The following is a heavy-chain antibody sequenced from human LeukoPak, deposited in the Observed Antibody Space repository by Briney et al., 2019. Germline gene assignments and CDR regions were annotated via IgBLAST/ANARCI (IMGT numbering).Heavy chain of an antibody. CDR2: ISSSGSTI. CDR3: ARHSTSLHYFDY. V-gene: IGHV3-48*03. CDR1: GFTFSSYE. D-gene: IGHD2-2*01. J-gene: IGHJ4*02. Sequence: GGSLRLSCAASGFTFSSYEMNWVRQAPGKGLEWVSYISSSGSTIYYADSVKGRFTISRDNAKNSLYLQMNSLRAEDTAVYYCARHSTSLHYFDYWGQGTLVTVSS.